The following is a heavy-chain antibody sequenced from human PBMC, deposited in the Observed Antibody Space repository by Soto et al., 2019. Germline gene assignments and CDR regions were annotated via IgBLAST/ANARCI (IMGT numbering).Heavy chain of an antibody. CDR1: GEIFSRFD. Sequence: GASVKVSCKASGEIFSRFDFSWVRQAPGQGLEWMGQIIAISGATSYAQKFQGRVTITADKSTRTTYMELNSLRSDDTAVYFCAREGYYSGSGTYSPPRFYGMDVWGQGTTVTVSS. J-gene: IGHJ6*02. CDR2: IIAISGAT. D-gene: IGHD3-10*01. CDR3: AREGYYSGSGTYSPPRFYGMDV. V-gene: IGHV1-69*06.